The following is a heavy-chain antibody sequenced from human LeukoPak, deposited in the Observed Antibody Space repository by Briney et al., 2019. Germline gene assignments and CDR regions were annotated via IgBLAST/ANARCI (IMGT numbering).Heavy chain of an antibody. V-gene: IGHV1-69*05. CDR3: ARSHYYDSSGHFDY. CDR2: IIPIFGTA. Sequence: ASVKVSCKASGGTFSSYAISWVRQAPGQGLERMGRIIPIFGTANYAQKFLGRVTITTDESTSTAYMELSSLRSEDTAVYYCARSHYYDSSGHFDYWGQGTLVTVSS. CDR1: GGTFSSYA. D-gene: IGHD3-22*01. J-gene: IGHJ4*02.